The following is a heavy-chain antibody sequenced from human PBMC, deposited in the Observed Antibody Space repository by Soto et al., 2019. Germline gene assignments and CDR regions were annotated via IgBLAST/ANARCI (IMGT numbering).Heavy chain of an antibody. Sequence: SVKVSCKASGYSFTSLDINWVRQTAGQRLEWIGWIVVGSGNTNYAQKFQERVTITRDMSTSTAYMELSSLRSEDTAVYYCAASRRRGYYDSSGYYYGWGQGTLVTVSS. V-gene: IGHV1-58*02. CDR2: IVVGSGNT. CDR1: GYSFTSLD. D-gene: IGHD3-22*01. J-gene: IGHJ4*02. CDR3: AASRRRGYYDSSGYYYG.